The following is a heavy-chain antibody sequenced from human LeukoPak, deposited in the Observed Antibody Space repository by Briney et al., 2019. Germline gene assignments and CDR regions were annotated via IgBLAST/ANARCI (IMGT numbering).Heavy chain of an antibody. J-gene: IGHJ4*02. D-gene: IGHD3-22*01. V-gene: IGHV3-9*01. Sequence: GGSLRLSCAASRFTFDDYAMHWVRQAPGKGLEWVSGISWNSGSIGYADSVKGRFTISRDNAKNSLYLQMNSLRAEDTALYYCAKDYDSSGYYYFDYWGQGTLVTVSS. CDR1: RFTFDDYA. CDR2: ISWNSGSI. CDR3: AKDYDSSGYYYFDY.